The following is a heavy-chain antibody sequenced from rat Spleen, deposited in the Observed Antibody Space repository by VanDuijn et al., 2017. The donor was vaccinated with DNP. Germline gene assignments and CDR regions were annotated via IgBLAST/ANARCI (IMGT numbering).Heavy chain of an antibody. CDR1: GFTFSDSY. D-gene: IGHD1-11*01. CDR3: VTRGLYGGYDH. Sequence: EVQLVESGGGLVQPGGSLKLSCAASGFTFSDSYMAWVRQAATKGLEWVASVNYDGDKFYYRDSVKGRFTISRDNAKNTLYLQMNSLGSEDTATYHCVTRGLYGGYDHWGQGVMVTVSS. CDR2: VNYDGDKF. J-gene: IGHJ2*01. V-gene: IGHV5-20*01.